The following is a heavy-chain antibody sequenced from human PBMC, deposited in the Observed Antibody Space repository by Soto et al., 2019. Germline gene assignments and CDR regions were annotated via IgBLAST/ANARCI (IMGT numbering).Heavy chain of an antibody. V-gene: IGHV4-31*03. Sequence: QVQLQESGPGLVKPSQTLSLTCTVSGGSISSGGYFWSWIRQPPGKGLEWIGNIFYSGTTYYNPSLKRRVTISVDTSKTQFSLKLSSVTAADTAVYFCARGVPYWGQGTLVTVSS. CDR2: IFYSGTT. CDR1: GGSISSGGYF. D-gene: IGHD1-1*01. CDR3: ARGVPY. J-gene: IGHJ4*02.